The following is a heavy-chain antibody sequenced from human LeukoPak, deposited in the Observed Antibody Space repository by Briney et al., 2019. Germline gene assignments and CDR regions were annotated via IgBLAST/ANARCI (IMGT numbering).Heavy chain of an antibody. J-gene: IGHJ4*02. D-gene: IGHD3-10*01. V-gene: IGHV1-69*13. CDR1: GGTFSNHA. CDR3: ARDCGVRGVTGADY. CDR2: IIPIFGTA. Sequence: SVTVSCKASGGTFSNHAVSWVRQAPGQGLEWMGGIIPIFGTANYAQKFQGRVTITADESTSTAYMELSSLRSEDTAVYYCARDCGVRGVTGADYWGQGTLVTVSS.